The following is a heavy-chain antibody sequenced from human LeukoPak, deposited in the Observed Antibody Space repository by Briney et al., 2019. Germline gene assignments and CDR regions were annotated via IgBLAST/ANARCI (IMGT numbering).Heavy chain of an antibody. CDR2: IIPILGIA. V-gene: IGHV1-69*02. J-gene: IGHJ5*02. CDR1: GGTFCSYT. CDR3: ARGTRDYYSRGLNWFDP. D-gene: IGHD4-17*01. Sequence: SVKVSCKASGGTFCSYTISWVRQAPGQGLEWMGRIIPILGIANYAQKFQGRVTITADKSTSTAYMELSSLRSEDTAVYYCARGTRDYYSRGLNWFDPWGQGTLVTVSS.